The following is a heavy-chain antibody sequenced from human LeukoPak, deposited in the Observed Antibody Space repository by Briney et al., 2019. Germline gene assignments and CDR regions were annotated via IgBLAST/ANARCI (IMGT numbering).Heavy chain of an antibody. Sequence: ASAKVSCKAPGYTFTNYGISWVRQAPGQGLEWMGWISAYNGNTNYARRLQGRITMTTDTSTGTVYMELRSLRSDDSAVYYCARDRDKQLYLRPNYFDYWGQGTLVTVSS. CDR3: ARDRDKQLYLRPNYFDY. CDR1: GYTFTNYG. V-gene: IGHV1-18*01. CDR2: ISAYNGNT. D-gene: IGHD5-18*01. J-gene: IGHJ4*02.